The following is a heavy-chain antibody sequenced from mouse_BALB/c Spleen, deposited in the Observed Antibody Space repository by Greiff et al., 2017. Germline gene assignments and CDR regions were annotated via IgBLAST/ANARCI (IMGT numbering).Heavy chain of an antibody. Sequence: VQLHQSGPGLVQPSQSLSITCTVSGFPLTCYGVHWVRQSPGKGLEWLGVIWGGGSTDYNAAFISRLSISKDNSKSQVFFKMISLQADDTAIYYCARNSVYGCACWGQGTLVTVSA. D-gene: IGHD1-1*01. CDR1: GFPLTCYG. J-gene: IGHJ3*01. CDR3: ARNSVYGCAC. CDR2: IWGGGST. V-gene: IGHV2-4-1*01.